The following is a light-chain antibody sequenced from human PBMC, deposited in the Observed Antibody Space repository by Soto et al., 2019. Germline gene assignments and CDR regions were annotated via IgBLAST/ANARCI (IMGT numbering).Light chain of an antibody. J-gene: IGKJ1*01. CDR1: QSISSW. V-gene: IGKV1-5*01. Sequence: DIPMTQSPSTLSASVGDRVTITCRASQSISSWLAAYQQKPGKAPNLLIYAASSVESAVPSRFSGSGSGTEFTLTISSLQPDDFATYYCQQYNSYSRTFGQGTKVEI. CDR2: AAS. CDR3: QQYNSYSRT.